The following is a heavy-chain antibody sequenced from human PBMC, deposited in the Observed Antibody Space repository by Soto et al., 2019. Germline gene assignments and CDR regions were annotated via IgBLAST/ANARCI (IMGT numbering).Heavy chain of an antibody. V-gene: IGHV1-69*13. CDR1: GGSFSSFS. CDR2: IIPMTGTP. CDR3: ARGPILPGATSWLDP. J-gene: IGHJ5*02. Sequence: SVKVCCRSSGGSFSSFSITWVRQVPGHGLEWMGGIIPMTGTPNYAEKFQGRLTLTADGSTRTAYLVLSSLKSEDTAVYYCARGPILPGATSWLDPWGQGTVVT. D-gene: IGHD2-2*01.